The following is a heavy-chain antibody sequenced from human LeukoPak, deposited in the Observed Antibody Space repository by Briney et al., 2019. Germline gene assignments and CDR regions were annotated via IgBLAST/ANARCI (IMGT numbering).Heavy chain of an antibody. J-gene: IGHJ6*03. Sequence: SETLSLTCAVYGGSFSGYHWTWIRQSPGKGLEWIGDINPSGSTYYNPSLRSRLTISVDTSKNQFSLKLRSVTAADTAVYYCARGRHDITMIVVVMTSVSYYMDVWGKGTTVTVS. CDR1: GGSFSGYH. V-gene: IGHV4-34*01. CDR2: INPSGST. D-gene: IGHD3-22*01. CDR3: ARGRHDITMIVVVMTSVSYYMDV.